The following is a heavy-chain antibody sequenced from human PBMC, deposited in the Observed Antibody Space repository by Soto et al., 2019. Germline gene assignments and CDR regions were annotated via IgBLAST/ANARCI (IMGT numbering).Heavy chain of an antibody. CDR3: AGRTGYYYYYYYMDV. D-gene: IGHD2-8*02. CDR1: GFTSSDYY. CDR2: ISGSGGST. V-gene: IGHV3-23*01. J-gene: IGHJ6*03. Sequence: GGSLRLSCAASGFTSSDYYMSWIRQAPGKGLEWVSAISGSGGSTYYADSVKGRFTISRDNSKNTLYLQMNSLRAEDTAVYYCAGRTGYYYYYYYMDVWGKGTTVTVSS.